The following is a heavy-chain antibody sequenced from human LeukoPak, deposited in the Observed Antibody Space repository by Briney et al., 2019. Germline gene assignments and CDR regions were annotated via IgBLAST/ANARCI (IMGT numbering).Heavy chain of an antibody. CDR2: ISYDGSNR. J-gene: IGHJ4*02. CDR1: GFTFSSYA. CDR3: ARDRSANSRVYYFDY. D-gene: IGHD4/OR15-4a*01. V-gene: IGHV3-30-3*01. Sequence: GGSLRLSCAASGFTFSSYAMHWVRQAPGKGLEWVAIISYDGSNRFQAESVKGRFTISRDNSKNTLYQQMNSLSAEDTAVYYCARDRSANSRVYYFDYWGLGTLVTVSS.